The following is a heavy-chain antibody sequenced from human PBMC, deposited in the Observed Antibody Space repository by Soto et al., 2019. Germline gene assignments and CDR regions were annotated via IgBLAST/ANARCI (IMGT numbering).Heavy chain of an antibody. J-gene: IGHJ5*02. Sequence: SETLSLTCTVTGGAISGYYWTWIRQSDGEGLEWIGRIYSSGSTNYNPSLKSRVTISLDTSMNYFSLRLSSVTAADTAVYYCARGQRFSDWFDPWGQGTLVTVS. CDR1: GGAISGYY. CDR3: ARGQRFSDWFDP. CDR2: IYSSGST. D-gene: IGHD3-3*01. V-gene: IGHV4-4*07.